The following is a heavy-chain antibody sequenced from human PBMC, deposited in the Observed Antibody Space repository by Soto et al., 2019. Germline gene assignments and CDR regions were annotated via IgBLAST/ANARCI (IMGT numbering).Heavy chain of an antibody. J-gene: IGHJ4*02. D-gene: IGHD3-10*01. V-gene: IGHV3-23*01. CDR1: GFTFSSYA. CDR2: ISGSGGST. Sequence: GGSLRLSCAASGFTFSSYAMSWVRQAPGEGLEWVSAISGSGGSTYYADSVKGRFTISRDNSKNTLYLQMNSLRAEDTAVYYCAKDLGLLWFGELLPNYFDYWGQGTLVTVSS. CDR3: AKDLGLLWFGELLPNYFDY.